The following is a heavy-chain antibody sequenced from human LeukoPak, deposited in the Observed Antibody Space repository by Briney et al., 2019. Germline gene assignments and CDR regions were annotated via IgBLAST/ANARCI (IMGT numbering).Heavy chain of an antibody. Sequence: SETLSLTCAVSGGPIITSYWSWIRQPPGKGLEWIGYTHYSGTGNYNPSLKSRVTISIDTSKNRFSLRLTSVTAADTAVYYCARVRFYDTTGYSTSYYLDYWGQGALVTVSS. CDR1: GGPIITSY. CDR2: THYSGTG. CDR3: ARVRFYDTTGYSTSYYLDY. J-gene: IGHJ4*02. D-gene: IGHD3-22*01. V-gene: IGHV4-59*01.